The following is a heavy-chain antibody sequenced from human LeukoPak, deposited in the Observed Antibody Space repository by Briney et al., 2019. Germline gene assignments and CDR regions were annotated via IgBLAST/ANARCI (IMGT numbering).Heavy chain of an antibody. V-gene: IGHV1-2*02. Sequence: ASVKVSCKASGYTFTGYYMHWVRQAPGQGLEWMGWINPNSGGTNYAQKFQGRVTMTRDTSISTAYMELSRLRSDDTAVYYCARGGGITMIVVVPPGGYWGQGTLVTVSS. D-gene: IGHD3-22*01. CDR3: ARGGGITMIVVVPPGGY. J-gene: IGHJ4*02. CDR2: INPNSGGT. CDR1: GYTFTGYY.